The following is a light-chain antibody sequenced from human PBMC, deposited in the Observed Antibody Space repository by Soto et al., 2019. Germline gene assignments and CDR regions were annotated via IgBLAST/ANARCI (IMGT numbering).Light chain of an antibody. CDR2: GAS. J-gene: IGKJ4*01. Sequence: EIVLTQSPGTLSLSPGERATLSCRASESVSSTYLGWYQQKPGQAPRLVIYGASSRATGIPDRFSGSGSGKDFTLTISRLEPEDFAVYYCQQYGPSPPITFGGGTKVEI. V-gene: IGKV3-20*01. CDR1: ESVSSTY. CDR3: QQYGPSPPIT.